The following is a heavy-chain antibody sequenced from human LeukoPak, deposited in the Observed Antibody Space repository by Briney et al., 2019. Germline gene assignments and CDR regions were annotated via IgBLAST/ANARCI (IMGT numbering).Heavy chain of an antibody. V-gene: IGHV4-38-2*02. Sequence: SETLSLTCTVSGYSISSGYYWAWIRQSPGKGLEWIGTIPHTGSTYSNPSLKSRVTISLDTSKNQFSLKLSSVTAADTAVHYCARVYYSNSYDYWYFDLWGRGTLVTVSS. CDR2: IPHTGST. D-gene: IGHD6-13*01. CDR1: GYSISSGYY. J-gene: IGHJ2*01. CDR3: ARVYYSNSYDYWYFDL.